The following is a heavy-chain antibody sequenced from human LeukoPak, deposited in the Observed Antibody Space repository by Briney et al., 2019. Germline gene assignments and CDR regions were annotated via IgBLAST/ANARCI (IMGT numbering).Heavy chain of an antibody. CDR1: VFTLRQYA. D-gene: IGHD6-19*01. V-gene: IGHV3-23*01. Sequence: PGGSLRLSCAASVFTLRQYAMSGVRQAPGKGLECVSGISGSGGSSYYADTVEGRFTISRDNSKNMLYLQIHSLRAEHTAVFYCAKAAGQWVVGGQYYFDFWGQGTLVTVSS. J-gene: IGHJ4*02. CDR3: AKAAGQWVVGGQYYFDF. CDR2: ISGSGGSS.